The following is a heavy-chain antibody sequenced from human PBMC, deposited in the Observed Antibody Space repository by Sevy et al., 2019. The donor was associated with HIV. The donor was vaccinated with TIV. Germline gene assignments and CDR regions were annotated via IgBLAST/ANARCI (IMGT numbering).Heavy chain of an antibody. D-gene: IGHD6-13*01. Sequence: SETLSVTCTVSGGSMINYHWSWIRQPPGKGLEWIGFIYVSMTSKYNSSFMSRVSISGDPSKNQFSLRLNSVTAADTAVYYCARHGMSATADYWGQGILVTVSS. CDR3: ARHGMSATADY. V-gene: IGHV4-59*08. CDR2: IYVSMTS. CDR1: GGSMINYH. J-gene: IGHJ4*02.